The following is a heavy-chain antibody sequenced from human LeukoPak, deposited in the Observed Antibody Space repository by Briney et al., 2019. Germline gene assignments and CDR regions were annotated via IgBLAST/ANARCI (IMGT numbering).Heavy chain of an antibody. D-gene: IGHD1-26*01. V-gene: IGHV1-2*02. CDR3: ARVSLGAGPDDY. J-gene: IGHJ4*02. Sequence: GASVKVSCKASGYTFTGYYMHWVRQAPGQGLEWMGWINPNSGGTNYAQRFQGRVTMTRDTSISTAYMELSRLRSDDTAVYYCARVSLGAGPDDYWGQGTLVTVSS. CDR2: INPNSGGT. CDR1: GYTFTGYY.